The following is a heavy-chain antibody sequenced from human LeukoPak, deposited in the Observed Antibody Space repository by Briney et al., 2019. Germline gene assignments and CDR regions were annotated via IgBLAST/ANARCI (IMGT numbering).Heavy chain of an antibody. D-gene: IGHD3-10*01. CDR2: INGGGDST. CDR1: GFTFRDFG. Sequence: GGSLRLSCAASGFTFRDFGMNWVRQTPEKGLEWISHINGGGDSTHYADSVKGRFTISRDNSQNTLYVQMNSLRAEDTAVYYCAKDRFRGYSGSGSPFDYWGQGSLVTVSS. CDR3: AKDRFRGYSGSGSPFDY. J-gene: IGHJ4*02. V-gene: IGHV3-23*01.